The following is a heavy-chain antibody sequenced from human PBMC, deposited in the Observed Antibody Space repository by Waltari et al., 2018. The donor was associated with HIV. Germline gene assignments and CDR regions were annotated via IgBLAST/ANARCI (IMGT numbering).Heavy chain of an antibody. Sequence: EVHLFESGGGLVQPGGSLRLSCAASGFTFSHFAMNWVRQAPGKGLEWVSAISGSGGGRYYADSVKGRLTISRDNSKKTLYLQMNSLRAEDTAVYYCAKDYDSSGFYYFDYWGQGTLVTVSS. CDR3: AKDYDSSGFYYFDY. V-gene: IGHV3-23*01. D-gene: IGHD3-22*01. J-gene: IGHJ4*02. CDR1: GFTFSHFA. CDR2: ISGSGGGR.